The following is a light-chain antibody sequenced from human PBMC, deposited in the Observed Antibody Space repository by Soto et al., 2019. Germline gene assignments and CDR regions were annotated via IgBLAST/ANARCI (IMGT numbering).Light chain of an antibody. CDR3: QHYSTWLWT. J-gene: IGKJ1*01. V-gene: IGKV3-15*01. CDR2: GAS. CDR1: QSVDSK. Sequence: EIVMTQSPATLSVSPGVRASLSCRDSQSVDSKLAWYQQKPGQGPRLLIYGASSRATGIPARFSGSGSGTEFTLTISSLQSEDFAVYYCQHYSTWLWTFGQGTKVEIK.